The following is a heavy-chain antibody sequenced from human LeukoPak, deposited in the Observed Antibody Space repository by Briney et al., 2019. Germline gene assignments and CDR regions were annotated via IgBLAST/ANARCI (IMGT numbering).Heavy chain of an antibody. V-gene: IGHV3-23*01. Sequence: GGSLRLSCAASGFTVGSHYMSWVRQTPGKGLEWVSAISGSGGSTYYADSVKGRFTISRDNSKNTLYLQMNSLRAEDTAVYYCAKEIGSGWSTRGGFDYWGQGTLVTVSS. D-gene: IGHD6-19*01. CDR3: AKEIGSGWSTRGGFDY. CDR2: ISGSGGST. J-gene: IGHJ4*02. CDR1: GFTVGSHY.